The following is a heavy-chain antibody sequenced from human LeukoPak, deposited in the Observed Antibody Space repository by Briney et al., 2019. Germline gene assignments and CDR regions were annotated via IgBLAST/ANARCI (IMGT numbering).Heavy chain of an antibody. CDR1: GGSISTFY. CDR3: ARQGSGSRAAFDY. D-gene: IGHD1-26*01. Sequence: SETLSLTCTVSGGSISTFYWSWIRQPPGKGLEWIGYIYYSGITDYNPSLKSRVTISVDTSKNQFSLKLSSVTAADTAVYYCARQGSGSRAAFDYLGQGTLVTVSS. CDR2: IYYSGIT. V-gene: IGHV4-59*08. J-gene: IGHJ4*02.